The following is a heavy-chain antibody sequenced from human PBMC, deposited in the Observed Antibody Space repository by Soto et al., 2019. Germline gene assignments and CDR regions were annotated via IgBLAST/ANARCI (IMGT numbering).Heavy chain of an antibody. CDR1: GFTVSSNY. Sequence: GGSLRLSCEASGFTVSSNYMSWVRQAPGEGLEWVSVIYSGDSPYYADSVKGRFTISRDNSKNTLFLQVNNLRAEDTAVYYCATLSGGCDIWGQGTMVTVS. CDR2: IYSGDSP. D-gene: IGHD2-15*01. CDR3: ATLSGGCDI. J-gene: IGHJ3*02. V-gene: IGHV3-66*04.